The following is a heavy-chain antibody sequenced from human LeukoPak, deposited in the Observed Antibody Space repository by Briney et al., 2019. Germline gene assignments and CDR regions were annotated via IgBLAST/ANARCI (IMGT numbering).Heavy chain of an antibody. Sequence: APVKVSCKASGYTFTSYYMHWVRQAPRQGLEGMGIINPSGGSTSYAQKFQGRVTMTRDTSTSTVYMELSSLRSEDTAVYYCASFDYGGNPKRDYWGQGTLVTVSS. CDR3: ASFDYGGNPKRDY. V-gene: IGHV1-46*01. J-gene: IGHJ4*02. D-gene: IGHD4-23*01. CDR2: INPSGGST. CDR1: GYTFTSYY.